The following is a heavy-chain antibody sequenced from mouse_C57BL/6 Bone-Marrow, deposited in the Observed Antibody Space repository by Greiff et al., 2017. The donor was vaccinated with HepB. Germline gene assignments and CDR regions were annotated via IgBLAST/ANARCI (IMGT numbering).Heavy chain of an antibody. Sequence: EVKLQESGGDLVKPGGSLKLSCAASGFTFSSYGMSWVRQTPDKRLEWVATISSGGSYTYYPDSVKGRFTISRDNAKNTLYLQMSSLKSEDTAMYYCARHLKPSITTVVATRAWFAYWGQGTLVTGSA. V-gene: IGHV5-6*01. CDR2: ISSGGSYT. J-gene: IGHJ3*01. CDR1: GFTFSSYG. CDR3: ARHLKPSITTVVATRAWFAY. D-gene: IGHD1-1*01.